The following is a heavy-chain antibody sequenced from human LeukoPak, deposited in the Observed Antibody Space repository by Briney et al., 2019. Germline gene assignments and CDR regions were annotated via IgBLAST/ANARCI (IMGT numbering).Heavy chain of an antibody. CDR2: ISGSGAST. J-gene: IGHJ6*02. CDR3: AKECSGGSCYSAGQSYYYGMDV. Sequence: GGSLRLSCAASGFTFSNAWMSWVRQAPGKGLEWVSAISGSGASTYYADSVRGRFTISRDNSKNTLYLHMSSLRAEDTAAYYCAKECSGGSCYSAGQSYYYGMDVWGQGTTVTVSS. CDR1: GFTFSNAW. V-gene: IGHV3-23*01. D-gene: IGHD2-15*01.